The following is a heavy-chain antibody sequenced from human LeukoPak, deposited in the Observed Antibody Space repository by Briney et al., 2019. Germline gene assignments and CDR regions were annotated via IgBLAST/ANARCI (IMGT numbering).Heavy chain of an antibody. J-gene: IGHJ6*02. CDR1: GGSISSYY. CDR2: IFYSGST. CDR3: ARGACTSSSCYAGDYGMDV. D-gene: IGHD2-2*01. Sequence: SETLSLTCTVSGGSISSYYWSWIRQPPGKGLEWIGHIFYSGSTNYNPSLKSRVTISLDTSKSQFSLKLSSVTAADTAVYYCARGACTSSSCYAGDYGMDVWGQGTTVTVSS. V-gene: IGHV4-59*08.